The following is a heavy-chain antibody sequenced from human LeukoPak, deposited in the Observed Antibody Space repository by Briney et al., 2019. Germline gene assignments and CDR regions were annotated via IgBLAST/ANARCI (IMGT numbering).Heavy chain of an antibody. CDR3: AKATGFRDDFWSGSFDY. CDR1: GFTFDDYT. D-gene: IGHD3-3*01. Sequence: GGSLRLSCAASGFTFDDYTMHWVRQAPGKGLEWVSLISWDGGSTYYADSVKGRFTISRDNSKNSLYLQMNSLRTEDTALYYCAKATGFRDDFWSGSFDYWGQGTLVTVSS. V-gene: IGHV3-43*01. CDR2: ISWDGGST. J-gene: IGHJ4*02.